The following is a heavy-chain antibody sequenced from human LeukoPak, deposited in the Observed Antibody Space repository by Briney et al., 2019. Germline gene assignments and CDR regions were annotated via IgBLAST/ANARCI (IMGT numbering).Heavy chain of an antibody. CDR1: GFIFSNYG. Sequence: GGSLRLSCAASGFIFSNYGMHWVRQAPGKGLEWLSLIYYDGTNKYYADSVKGRFTISRDNSKNTLFLQMNSLRVEDTAVYYCVRQSTVATDWWGQGTLVTVSS. D-gene: IGHD4-23*01. V-gene: IGHV3-33*01. CDR2: IYYDGTNK. CDR3: VRQSTVATDW. J-gene: IGHJ4*02.